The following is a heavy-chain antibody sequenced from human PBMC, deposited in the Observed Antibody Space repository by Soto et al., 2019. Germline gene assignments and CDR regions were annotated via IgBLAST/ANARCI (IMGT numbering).Heavy chain of an antibody. CDR1: GFPVSTKY. D-gene: IGHD3-16*01. Sequence: PGGSLRPACAASGFPVSTKYMSWVRQAPGKGLEWVSVIYSGGSTFYADSVRGRFTISRDNSKNTVNLQMNSLRAEDTAVYYCARDPWAADYWGQGTLVTVSS. CDR3: ARDPWAADY. J-gene: IGHJ4*02. CDR2: IYSGGST. V-gene: IGHV3-66*01.